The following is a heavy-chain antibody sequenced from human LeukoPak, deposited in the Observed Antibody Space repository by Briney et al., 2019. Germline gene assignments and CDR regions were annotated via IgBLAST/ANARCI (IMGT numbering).Heavy chain of an antibody. CDR3: ASGFYYGEGDY. Sequence: PGGSLRLSCAASGFTFSSYWMHWVRQAPGKGLVWVSRINSDGSSTSYADSVKGRFTISRDNAKNTLYLQMNSLRAEDTAVYYCASGFYYGEGDYWGQGTLVTVSS. V-gene: IGHV3-74*01. CDR2: INSDGSST. D-gene: IGHD4-17*01. CDR1: GFTFSSYW. J-gene: IGHJ4*02.